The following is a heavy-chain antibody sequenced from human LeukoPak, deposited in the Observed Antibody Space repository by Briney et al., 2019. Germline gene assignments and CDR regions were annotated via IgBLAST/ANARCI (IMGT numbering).Heavy chain of an antibody. D-gene: IGHD3-10*01. Sequence: SGPALVKPTQTLTLTCTFSGFSLSTSGMCVSWIRQPPGKGLEWIGYVYYSGSTNYNPSLKSRVTISVDTSKNQFSLKLSSVTAADTAVYYCARHAIGSPWAVRGVDVWGQGTTVTVSS. CDR3: ARHAIGSPWAVRGVDV. CDR2: VYYSGST. J-gene: IGHJ6*02. V-gene: IGHV4-61*08. CDR1: GFSLSTSGMC.